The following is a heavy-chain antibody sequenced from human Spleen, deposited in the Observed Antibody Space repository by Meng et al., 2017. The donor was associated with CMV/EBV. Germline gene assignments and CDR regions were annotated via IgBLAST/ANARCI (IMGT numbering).Heavy chain of an antibody. CDR2: INPKTGGT. CDR3: VRGGVLQFLEWLFF. Sequence: ASGYSFNGYDLHWVRQAPVQGLEWMGWINPKTGGTYSTQRFQGRVTMTRDSSLSTAYMELGRLRSDDTAVYFCVRGGVLQFLEWLFFWGQGTLVTVSS. CDR1: GYSFNGYD. J-gene: IGHJ4*02. D-gene: IGHD3-3*01. V-gene: IGHV1-2*02.